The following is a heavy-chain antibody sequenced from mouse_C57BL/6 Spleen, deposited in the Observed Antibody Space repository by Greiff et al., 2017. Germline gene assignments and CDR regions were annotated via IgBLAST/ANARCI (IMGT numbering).Heavy chain of an antibody. V-gene: IGHV14-2*01. CDR2: IDPEDGET. J-gene: IGHJ3*01. D-gene: IGHD4-1*02. CDR1: GFNIKDYY. Sequence: VHVKQSGAELVKPGASVKLSCTASGFNIKDYYMHWVKQRTEQGLEWIGRIDPEDGETKYAPKFQGKATITADTSSNTASLQLSSLTSEDTAVYYCAPNWAGSAWFAYWGQGTLVTVSA. CDR3: APNWAGSAWFAY.